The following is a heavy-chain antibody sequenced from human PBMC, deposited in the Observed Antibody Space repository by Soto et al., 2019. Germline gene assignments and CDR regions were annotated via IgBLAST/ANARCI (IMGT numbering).Heavy chain of an antibody. D-gene: IGHD3-3*01. Sequence: EVQLVESGGGLVQPGRSLRLSCAASGFTFDDYAMHWARQAPGRGLEWVSRITWNSGTIDYADSVKGRFTISRDNAKNSLYLQMNSLRAEDTALYYCTKSWRLYYMDVWGKGTTVTVSS. CDR1: GFTFDDYA. V-gene: IGHV3-9*01. CDR3: TKSWRLYYMDV. CDR2: ITWNSGTI. J-gene: IGHJ6*03.